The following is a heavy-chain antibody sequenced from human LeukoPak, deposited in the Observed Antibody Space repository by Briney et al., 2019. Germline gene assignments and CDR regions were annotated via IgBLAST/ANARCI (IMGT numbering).Heavy chain of an antibody. Sequence: SETLSLTCTVSGGSISSYYWSWIRQPPGKGLEWIAYISYSGNTNYNPSLKSRVTISVDTSKNQVSLKVTSVTAADTAAYYCARHGDYDDTRTPDFDYWGQGTLVTVSS. D-gene: IGHD3-22*01. J-gene: IGHJ4*02. CDR3: ARHGDYDDTRTPDFDY. CDR1: GGSISSYY. CDR2: ISYSGNT. V-gene: IGHV4-59*08.